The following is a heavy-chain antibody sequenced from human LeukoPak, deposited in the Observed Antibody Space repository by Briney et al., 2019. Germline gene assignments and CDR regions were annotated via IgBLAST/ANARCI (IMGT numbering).Heavy chain of an antibody. D-gene: IGHD1-26*01. CDR1: GASISSANW. CDR3: ARRPLEVGGNYYFDY. CDR2: IYHSGST. J-gene: IGHJ4*02. Sequence: SETLSLTCAVSGASISSANWWSWVRQPPGKGLEWIGEIYHSGSTCYNPSLKSRVTISVDKSENQFSLKLNSLTAADTAVYYCARRPLEVGGNYYFDYWGQGTLVTVSS. V-gene: IGHV4-4*02.